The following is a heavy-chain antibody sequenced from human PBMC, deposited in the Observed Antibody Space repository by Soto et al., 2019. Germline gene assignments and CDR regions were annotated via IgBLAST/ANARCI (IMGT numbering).Heavy chain of an antibody. V-gene: IGHV4-30-4*01. Sequence: PSETLSLTCNVSGGSISTADYYWSWIRQPPGKGLEWIGYIYYRGSTYYNPSLESRVAISMDTSKNQFSLNLTSVTAADTAVYFCVCDYDNGGYIGYWGQGTLVTVSS. CDR2: IYYRGST. D-gene: IGHD3-22*01. CDR1: GGSISTADYY. CDR3: VCDYDNGGYIGY. J-gene: IGHJ4*02.